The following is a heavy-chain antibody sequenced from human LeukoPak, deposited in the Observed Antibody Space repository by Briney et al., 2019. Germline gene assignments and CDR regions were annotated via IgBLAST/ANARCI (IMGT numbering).Heavy chain of an antibody. V-gene: IGHV4-4*07. Sequence: SETLSLTCTVSGGSISSYYWSWIRQPAGKGLEWIGRIHTSGTTNYSPSLKSRVTMSLDTSKNQFSLKLTSVTAADTALYYCARSSAGLFDYWGQGTLVTVSS. D-gene: IGHD6-19*01. CDR3: ARSSAGLFDY. CDR1: GGSISSYY. J-gene: IGHJ4*02. CDR2: IHTSGTT.